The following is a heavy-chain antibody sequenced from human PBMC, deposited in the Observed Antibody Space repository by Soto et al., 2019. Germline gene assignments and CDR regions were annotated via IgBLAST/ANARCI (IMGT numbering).Heavy chain of an antibody. V-gene: IGHV3-7*01. J-gene: IGHJ3*02. CDR2: IKPDGSEK. CDR3: ARDYEFGFDI. Sequence: EVQLVESGGGLVQPGGSLRLSCEASAFTLSSYWMSWVRQAPGKGLEWVANIKPDGSEKYYVDSVKGGFTISRDNTKNSLYLQMSTLRPEDTSIYYCARDYEFGFDIWGQGTLVTVSS. CDR1: AFTLSSYW. D-gene: IGHD3-22*01.